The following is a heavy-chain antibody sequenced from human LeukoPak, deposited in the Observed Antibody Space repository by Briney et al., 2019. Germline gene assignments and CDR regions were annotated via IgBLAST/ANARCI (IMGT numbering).Heavy chain of an antibody. CDR3: TTGIWDYGDSLSFY. J-gene: IGHJ1*01. Sequence: GGSLRLSCAASGFTFSSYAMSWVRQAPGKGLEWVGRIKSKTDGGTTDFAAPVKGKFTISRDDSKNTLYLQMNSLRTEDTAVYYCTTGIWDYGDSLSFYWGRGTLVTVSS. CDR2: IKSKTDGGTT. CDR1: GFTFSSYA. V-gene: IGHV3-15*01. D-gene: IGHD4-17*01.